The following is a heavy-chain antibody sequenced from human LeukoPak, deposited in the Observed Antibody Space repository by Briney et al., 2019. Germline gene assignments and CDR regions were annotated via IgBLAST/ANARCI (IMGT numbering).Heavy chain of an antibody. J-gene: IGHJ4*02. V-gene: IGHV3-66*01. D-gene: IGHD3-10*01. CDR1: GFTFSSYE. CDR2: IYSGGST. Sequence: PGGSLRLSCAASGFTFSSYEMNWVRQAPGKGLEWVSVIYSGGSTYYADSVKGRFTISRDNSKNTLYLQMNSLRAEDTAVYYCARVLGWFGEFDYWGQGTLVTVSS. CDR3: ARVLGWFGEFDY.